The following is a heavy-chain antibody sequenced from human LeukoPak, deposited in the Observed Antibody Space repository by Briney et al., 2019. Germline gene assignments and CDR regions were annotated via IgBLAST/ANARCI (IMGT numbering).Heavy chain of an antibody. D-gene: IGHD4-23*01. V-gene: IGHV4-31*03. Sequence: SQTLSLTCTVSGGSISSGGYYWSWIRQHPGKGLEWIGYIYYSGSTYYNPSLKSRVTISVDTSKNQFSLKLSSVTAADTAVYYCARDPSPHYGGNLDAFDIWGQGTMVTASS. CDR3: ARDPSPHYGGNLDAFDI. J-gene: IGHJ3*02. CDR2: IYYSGST. CDR1: GGSISSGGYY.